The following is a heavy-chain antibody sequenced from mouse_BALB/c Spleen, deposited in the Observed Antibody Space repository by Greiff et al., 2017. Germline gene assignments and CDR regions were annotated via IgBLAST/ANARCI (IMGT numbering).Heavy chain of an antibody. Sequence: EVQRVESGGGLVQPGGSRKLSCAASGFTFSSFGMHWVRQAPEKGLEWVAYISSGSSTIYYADTVKGRFTISRDNPKNTLFLQMTSLRSEDTAMYYCARVGAGDFDYWGQGTTLTVSS. J-gene: IGHJ2*01. CDR2: ISSGSSTI. CDR3: ARVGAGDFDY. V-gene: IGHV5-17*02. D-gene: IGHD4-1*01. CDR1: GFTFSSFG.